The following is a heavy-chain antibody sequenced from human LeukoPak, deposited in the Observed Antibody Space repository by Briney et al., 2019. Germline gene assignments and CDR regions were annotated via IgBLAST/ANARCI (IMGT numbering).Heavy chain of an antibody. CDR2: INTNTGNP. J-gene: IGHJ6*03. D-gene: IGHD2-2*01. V-gene: IGHV7-4-1*02. CDR3: ARDGCSSTSCLSRGYYYMDV. CDR1: GYTFTSYA. Sequence: ASVKVSCKASGYTFTSYAMNWVRQAPGQGLEWMGWINTNTGNPTYAQGFTGRFVFSLDTSVSTAYLQISSLKAEDTAVYYCARDGCSSTSCLSRGYYYMDVWGKGTTVTVSS.